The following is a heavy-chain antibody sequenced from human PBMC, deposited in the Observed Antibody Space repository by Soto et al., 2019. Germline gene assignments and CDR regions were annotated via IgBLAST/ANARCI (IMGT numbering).Heavy chain of an antibody. D-gene: IGHD6-13*01. CDR1: GFTFSSYA. CDR2: ISGSGGST. J-gene: IGHJ6*02. CDR3: AVIVAGIAAAGPYYYGMYV. Sequence: EVQLLESGGGLVQPGGSLRLSCAASGFTFSSYAMSWVRQDPGKGLEWVSAISGSGGSTYYAVSVKGRFTISRDNSENTLYLQTNSLRAEDTAVYYCAVIVAGIAAAGPYYYGMYVWGQGTTVTVSS. V-gene: IGHV3-23*01.